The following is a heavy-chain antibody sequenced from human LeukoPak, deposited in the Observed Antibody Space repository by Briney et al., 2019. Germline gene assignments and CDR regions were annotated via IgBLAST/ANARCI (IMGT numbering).Heavy chain of an antibody. Sequence: PGGALRLSCAASGFTFSSYSMNWVRQAPGEGLEWVSSISSSSSYIYYADSVNGRFTISRDNAKNSLYLQMNSLRAEDTAVYYCARDRRGFGSSSNPDAFDIWGQGTMVTVSS. CDR2: ISSSSSYI. V-gene: IGHV3-21*01. D-gene: IGHD6-6*01. CDR1: GFTFSSYS. J-gene: IGHJ3*02. CDR3: ARDRRGFGSSSNPDAFDI.